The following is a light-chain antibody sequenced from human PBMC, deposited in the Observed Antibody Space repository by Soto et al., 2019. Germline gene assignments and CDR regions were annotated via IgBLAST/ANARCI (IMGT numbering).Light chain of an antibody. CDR3: QQSGSSPIT. Sequence: EFVLTQSPGTLSLSPGERATLSCWASQSVSSNLAWYQQKRGQSPRLLIFGASTRATGIPDRFSGSGSGTDFTLTISRLEPEDFAVYYCQQSGSSPITFGQGTRLEIK. CDR2: GAS. V-gene: IGKV3-20*01. J-gene: IGKJ5*01. CDR1: QSVSSN.